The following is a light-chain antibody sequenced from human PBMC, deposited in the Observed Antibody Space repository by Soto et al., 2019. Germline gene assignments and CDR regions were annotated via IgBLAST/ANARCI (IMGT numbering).Light chain of an antibody. CDR1: ESIGNW. V-gene: IGKV1-5*03. Sequence: LHMTQSLSTLSASESARVTITCRASESIGNWLAWYQQKPGKAPNLLIYEASNLENGVPSRFSGSGSGTEFTLTISSLQPDDFATYYCHHYSSYSWTFGQGTKVDIK. CDR2: EAS. J-gene: IGKJ1*01. CDR3: HHYSSYSWT.